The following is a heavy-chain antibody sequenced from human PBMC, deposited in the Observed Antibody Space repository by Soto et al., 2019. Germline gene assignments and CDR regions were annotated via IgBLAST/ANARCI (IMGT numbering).Heavy chain of an antibody. CDR2: MNPEETTT. D-gene: IGHD3-3*01. Sequence: EVQLVESGGGLFQPGGSLRLSCAASGFSFSRFWMHWVRQAPGKGLVWVSRMNPEETTTNYADSVRGRFTISRDNARNTLYLQMNSLRAEDTAVYYCTRGGYEPFDYFVQGTLVTVSS. CDR1: GFSFSRFW. V-gene: IGHV3-74*01. CDR3: TRGGYEPFDY. J-gene: IGHJ4*02.